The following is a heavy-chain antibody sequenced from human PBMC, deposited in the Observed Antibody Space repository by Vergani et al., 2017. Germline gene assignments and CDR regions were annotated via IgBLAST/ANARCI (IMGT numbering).Heavy chain of an antibody. J-gene: IGHJ6*03. CDR3: ARDRCSSTSCYDYYYYMDV. CDR1: GGTFSSYA. D-gene: IGHD2-2*01. CDR2: IIPIFGTA. Sequence: QVQLVQSGAEVKKPGSSVKVSCKASGGTFSSYAISWVRQAPGQGLEWMGGIIPIFGTASYAQKFQGRVTITADESTSTAYMELSSLRSEDTAVYYCARDRCSSTSCYDYYYYMDVWGKGTTVTVSS. V-gene: IGHV1-69*12.